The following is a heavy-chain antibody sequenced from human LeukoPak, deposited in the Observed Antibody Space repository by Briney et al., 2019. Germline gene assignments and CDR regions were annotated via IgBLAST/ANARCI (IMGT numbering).Heavy chain of an antibody. D-gene: IGHD6-19*01. V-gene: IGHV4-61*05. CDR1: GGSISSSSYS. Sequence: SETLSLTCTVSGGSISSSSYSWSWIRQPPGKGLEWIGYIYYSGSTNYNPSLKSRVTISVDTSKNQFSLKLSSVTAADTAVYYCARGAIKSRGYSSGWYYFDYWGQGTLVTVSS. J-gene: IGHJ4*02. CDR3: ARGAIKSRGYSSGWYYFDY. CDR2: IYYSGST.